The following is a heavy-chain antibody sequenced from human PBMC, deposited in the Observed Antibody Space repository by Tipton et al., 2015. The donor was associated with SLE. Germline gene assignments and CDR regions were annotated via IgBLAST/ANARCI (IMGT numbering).Heavy chain of an antibody. CDR1: GESVSSNGAS. D-gene: IGHD3-10*01. Sequence: GLVKPSQTLSLTCAISGESVSSNGASWNWIRQSPSRGLEWLGRTYYRSKWYHQYADSVKSRITINPDTAKNQFSLQLNSVTAADTAVYYCARHRRITLLRGLILPYWGQGTPVTVSS. V-gene: IGHV6-1*01. J-gene: IGHJ4*02. CDR3: ARHRRITLLRGLILPY. CDR2: TYYRSKWYH.